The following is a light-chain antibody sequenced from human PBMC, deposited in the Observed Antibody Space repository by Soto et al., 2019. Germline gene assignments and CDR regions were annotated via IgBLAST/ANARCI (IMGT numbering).Light chain of an antibody. CDR2: GAS. J-gene: IGKJ4*01. V-gene: IGKV3-15*01. Sequence: EIVMTQSPATLSVSPGERATLSCRGSQSVSSNLAWYQQKPGQAPRLLIYGASTRATGIPARCSGSGSGTEFTLTISSLQSEDFAVYYCQQYNKWPLTFGGGTKVEIK. CDR3: QQYNKWPLT. CDR1: QSVSSN.